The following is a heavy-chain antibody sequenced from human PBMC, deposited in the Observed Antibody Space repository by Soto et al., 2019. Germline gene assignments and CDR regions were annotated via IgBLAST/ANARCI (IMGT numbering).Heavy chain of an antibody. CDR1: GASLSSGEHY. CDR2: IYYSGNT. J-gene: IGHJ4*02. CDR3: ARTYGDYVFDY. V-gene: IGHV4-61*08. Sequence: SETLSLTCSVSGASLSSGEHYWNWLRQPPGKGLEWIGYIYYSGNTYYHPSLKSRVTISVDTSKNQFSLKLSSVTAADTAVYYCARTYGDYVFDYWGQGTLVTVSS. D-gene: IGHD4-17*01.